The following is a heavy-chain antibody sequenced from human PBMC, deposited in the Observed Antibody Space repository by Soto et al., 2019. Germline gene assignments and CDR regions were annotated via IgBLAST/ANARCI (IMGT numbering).Heavy chain of an antibody. Sequence: DVHLVESGGGLVQPGGSLRLSCAASGFTFSNYAMNWVRQAPGKGLEWVSYISSSISTTHYADSVKGRFTISRDNAKNSLYLQMNSLRGEDTAVYYCARGGYSGYDWNYWGQGTLVTVSS. CDR1: GFTFSNYA. D-gene: IGHD5-12*01. J-gene: IGHJ4*02. V-gene: IGHV3-48*01. CDR3: ARGGYSGYDWNY. CDR2: ISSSISTT.